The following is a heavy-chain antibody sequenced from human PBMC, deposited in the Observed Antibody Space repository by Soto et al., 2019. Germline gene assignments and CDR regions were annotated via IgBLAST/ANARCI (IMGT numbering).Heavy chain of an antibody. CDR1: GFTFSDYY. CDR3: ERVRPRTRYSSQDDGFDY. D-gene: IGHD6-13*01. Sequence: GGSLRLSCAASGFTFSDYYMSLIRQSPGKGLEWVSYISISSSYTNYADSVKGRFTISRDNAKNSLYLQMNSLRAEDTAVYYCERVRPRTRYSSQDDGFDYWGQGPLITFYS. CDR2: ISISSSYT. J-gene: IGHJ4*02. V-gene: IGHV3-11*06.